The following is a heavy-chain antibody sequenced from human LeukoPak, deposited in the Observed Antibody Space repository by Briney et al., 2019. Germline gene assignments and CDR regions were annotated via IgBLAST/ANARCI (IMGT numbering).Heavy chain of an antibody. CDR3: ARDGPRYSGSYPPVDY. CDR2: ISSSSSTI. J-gene: IGHJ4*02. D-gene: IGHD1-26*01. Sequence: PGGSLRLSCAASGFTFSSYSMNWVRQAPGKGLGWVSYISSSSSTIYYADSVKGRFTISRDNAKNSLYLQMNSLRAEDTAVYYCARDGPRYSGSYPPVDYWGQGTLVTVSS. V-gene: IGHV3-48*01. CDR1: GFTFSSYS.